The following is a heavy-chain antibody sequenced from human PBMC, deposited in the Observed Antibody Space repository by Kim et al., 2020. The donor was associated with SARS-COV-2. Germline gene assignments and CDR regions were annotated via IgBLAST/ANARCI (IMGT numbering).Heavy chain of an antibody. V-gene: IGHV3-11*04. J-gene: IGHJ3*02. CDR3: ARDGGGTNYYGSGRLDAFDI. Sequence: RFTISRDKAKNSLYLQMNSLRAEDTAVYYCARDGGGTNYYGSGRLDAFDIWGQGTMVTVSS. D-gene: IGHD3-10*01.